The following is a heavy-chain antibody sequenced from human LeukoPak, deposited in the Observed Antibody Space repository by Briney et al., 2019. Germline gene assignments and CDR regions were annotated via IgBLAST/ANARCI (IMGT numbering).Heavy chain of an antibody. Sequence: GGSLRLSCAASGFTFDDYGMSWVRQAPGKGLEWVANIKQDGSEKYYVDSVRGRFTISRDYAKNSLYLQMNSLRAEDTAVYYCAREGGSGFYSLWYFDYWGQGALVTVSS. V-gene: IGHV3-7*01. CDR3: AREGGSGFYSLWYFDY. J-gene: IGHJ4*02. CDR2: IKQDGSEK. D-gene: IGHD6-19*01. CDR1: GFTFDDYG.